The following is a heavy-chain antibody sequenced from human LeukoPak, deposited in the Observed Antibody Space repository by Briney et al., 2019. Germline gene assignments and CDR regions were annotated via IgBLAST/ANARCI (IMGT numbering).Heavy chain of an antibody. Sequence: PSETLSLTCTVSGDSISSSGYYWGWIRQPPGKGLEWIGTIYYSGSTYYNPSLKSRVTISVDTSKNQFPLKLSSVTAADTAVYYCARGGTVTTFDYWGQGTLVTVSS. J-gene: IGHJ4*02. CDR1: GDSISSSGYY. CDR2: IYYSGST. CDR3: ARGGTVTTFDY. V-gene: IGHV4-39*01. D-gene: IGHD4-17*01.